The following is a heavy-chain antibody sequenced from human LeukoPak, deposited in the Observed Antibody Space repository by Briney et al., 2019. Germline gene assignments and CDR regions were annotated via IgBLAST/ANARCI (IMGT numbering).Heavy chain of an antibody. CDR1: GGSISSYY. Sequence: SETLSLTCTVSGGSISSYYWSWIRQPPGKGLEWIGYIYYSGSTNYNPSLKSRVTISVDTSKNQFSLKLSSVTAADTAVYYSARQGGSGSYYGGYYYYYGMDVWGQGTTVTVSS. J-gene: IGHJ6*02. CDR2: IYYSGST. CDR3: ARQGGSGSYYGGYYYYYGMDV. V-gene: IGHV4-59*08. D-gene: IGHD1-26*01.